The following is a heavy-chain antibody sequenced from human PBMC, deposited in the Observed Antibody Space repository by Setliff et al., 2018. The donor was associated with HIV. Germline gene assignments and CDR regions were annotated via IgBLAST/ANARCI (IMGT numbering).Heavy chain of an antibody. Sequence: PSETLSLTCAVYGASFSAYYRSWIRQPPGKGLEWIGEINYSGSTNYKASLKSRVTISADTSKNQFSLKLSSVTAADTAVYFCARVVRTAAAGTIDYFYYGLDVWGQGTTVTVSS. CDR3: ARVVRTAAAGTIDYFYYGLDV. J-gene: IGHJ6*02. D-gene: IGHD6-13*01. CDR2: INYSGST. V-gene: IGHV4-34*01. CDR1: GASFSAYY.